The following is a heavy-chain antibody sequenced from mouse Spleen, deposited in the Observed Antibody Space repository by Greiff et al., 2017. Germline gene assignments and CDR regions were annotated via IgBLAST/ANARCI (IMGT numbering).Heavy chain of an antibody. D-gene: IGHD2-14*01. Sequence: QVQLQQSGAELMKPGASVKISCKATGYTFSSYWIKWVKQRPGHGLEWIGEINPSNGRTNYNEKFKSKATLTVDKSSSTAYMQLSSLTSEDSAVYYCARSYRYDGGYAMDYWGQGTSVTVSS. V-gene: IGHV1S81*02. CDR1: GYTFSSYW. CDR2: INPSNGRT. J-gene: IGHJ4*01. CDR3: ARSYRYDGGYAMDY.